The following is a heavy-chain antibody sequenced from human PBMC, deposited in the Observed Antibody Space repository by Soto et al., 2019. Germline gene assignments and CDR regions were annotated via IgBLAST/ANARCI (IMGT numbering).Heavy chain of an antibody. J-gene: IGHJ4*02. CDR2: INSDGSST. CDR1: GFTFSSYW. D-gene: IGHD6-19*01. V-gene: IGHV3-74*01. Sequence: EVQLVESGGGLVQPGGSLRLSCAASGFTFSSYWLHWVRQAPGKGLVWLSRINSDGSSTNYADSVKGRFTISRDNAKSTPYLQLNSVRAEDTAVYYCARKGAVAGFGYWGQGTLVTVSS. CDR3: ARKGAVAGFGY.